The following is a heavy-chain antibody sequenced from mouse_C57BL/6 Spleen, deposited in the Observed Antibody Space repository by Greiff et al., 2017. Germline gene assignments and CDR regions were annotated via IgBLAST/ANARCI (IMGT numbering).Heavy chain of an antibody. CDR2: ISYSGST. D-gene: IGHD2-5*01. Sequence: EVKLQESGPGMVKPSQSLSLTCTVTGYSITSGYDWHWIRHFPGNKLEWMGYISYSGSTNYNPSLKSRISITHDTSKNHFFLKLNSVTTEDTATYDCAREPYSNSNWYFDVWGTGTTVTVSS. V-gene: IGHV3-1*01. CDR1: GYSITSGYD. J-gene: IGHJ1*03. CDR3: AREPYSNSNWYFDV.